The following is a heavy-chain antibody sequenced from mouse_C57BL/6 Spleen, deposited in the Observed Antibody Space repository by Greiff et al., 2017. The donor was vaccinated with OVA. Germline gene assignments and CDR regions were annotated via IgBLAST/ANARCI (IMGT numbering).Heavy chain of an antibody. J-gene: IGHJ4*01. CDR2: IYPGSGST. V-gene: IGHV1-55*01. CDR3: ARDYDYDVLYAMDY. D-gene: IGHD2-4*01. CDR1: CYTFTSYW. Sequence: QVQLQQPGAELVKPGASVKMSCKASCYTFTSYWITWVKQRPGQGLEWIGDIYPGSGSTNYNEKFKSKATLTVDTSSSTAYMQLSSLTSEDSAVYYCARDYDYDVLYAMDYWGQGTSVTVSS.